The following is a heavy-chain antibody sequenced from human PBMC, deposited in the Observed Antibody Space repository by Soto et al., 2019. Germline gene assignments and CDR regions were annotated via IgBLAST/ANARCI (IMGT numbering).Heavy chain of an antibody. CDR1: GGSISSGGYS. D-gene: IGHD2-21*02. J-gene: IGHJ5*02. CDR2: IYHSGST. Sequence: SETLSLTCAVSGGSISSGGYSWSWIRQPPGKGLEWIGYIYHSGSTYYNPSLKSRVTISVDRSKNQSSLKLSSATAADTAVYYCAKTALGWLDPWGQGTLVTVSS. V-gene: IGHV4-30-2*02. CDR3: AKTALGWLDP.